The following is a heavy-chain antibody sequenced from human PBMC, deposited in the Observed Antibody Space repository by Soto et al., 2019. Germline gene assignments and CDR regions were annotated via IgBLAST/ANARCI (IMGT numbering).Heavy chain of an antibody. V-gene: IGHV1-18*01. CDR3: SRDCPYCSSTSCYINWFDP. CDR2: ISAYNGNT. CDR1: GYTFTSYG. Sequence: ASVKVSCKASGYTFTSYGISWVRQAPGQGLEWMGWISAYNGNTNYAQKLQGRVTMTTDTSTSTAYMELRSLRSDDTAVYYCSRDCPYCSSTSCYINWFDPWGQGTLVTVS. J-gene: IGHJ5*02. D-gene: IGHD2-2*01.